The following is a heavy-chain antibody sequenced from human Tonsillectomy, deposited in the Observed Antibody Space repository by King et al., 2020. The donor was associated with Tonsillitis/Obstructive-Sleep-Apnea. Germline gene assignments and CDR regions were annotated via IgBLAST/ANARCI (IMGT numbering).Heavy chain of an antibody. V-gene: IGHV1-18*01. CDR2: ISAYNGNT. CDR1: GYTFTSYG. J-gene: IGHJ4*02. D-gene: IGHD2-15*01. CDR3: ATSYCSGGSCYSGGFDY. Sequence: QLVQSGAEVKKPGASVKVSCKASGYTFTSYGISWVRQAPGQGLEWMGWISAYNGNTNYAQKLQGRVTMTTDTSTSTAYMELRSLRSDDTAVYYCATSYCSGGSCYSGGFDYWGQGTLVTVSS.